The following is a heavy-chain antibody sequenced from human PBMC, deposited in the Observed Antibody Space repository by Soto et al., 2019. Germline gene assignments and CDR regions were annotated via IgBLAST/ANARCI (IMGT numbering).Heavy chain of an antibody. V-gene: IGHV4-38-2*01. CDR2: IYHSGT. CDR1: WFPITSGYY. Sequence: PSETLSLTSAVSWFPITSGYYGGWIRQAPGKGLEWIGSIYHSGTYYSPSLKSRVTMSIDTSKNRFSLKLNSVTDADTAVYFCARKLITATTKGDTNWFDPWGQGTLVTVSS. J-gene: IGHJ5*02. D-gene: IGHD2-21*02. CDR3: ARKLITATTKGDTNWFDP.